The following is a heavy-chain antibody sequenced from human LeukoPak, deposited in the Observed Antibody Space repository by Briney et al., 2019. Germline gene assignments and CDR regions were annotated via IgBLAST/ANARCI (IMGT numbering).Heavy chain of an antibody. CDR1: GGSISSYY. CDR3: ARVAPNLYYDSSGYGY. V-gene: IGHV4-59*08. Sequence: SETLSLTCTVSGGSISSYYWSWIRQPPGKGLEWIGYIYYSGSTNYNPSLKSRVTISVDTSKNQFSLKLSSVTAADTAVYYCARVAPNLYYDSSGYGYWGQGTLVTVSS. D-gene: IGHD3-22*01. CDR2: IYYSGST. J-gene: IGHJ4*02.